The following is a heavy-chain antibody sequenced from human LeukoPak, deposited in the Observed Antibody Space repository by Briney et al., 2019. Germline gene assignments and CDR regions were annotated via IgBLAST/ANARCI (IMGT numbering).Heavy chain of an antibody. J-gene: IGHJ4*02. D-gene: IGHD6-6*01. CDR3: ARGRERSPFIAARRGGPNFDY. V-gene: IGHV4-59*12. Sequence: PSETLSLTCTVSGGSISSYYWSWIRQPPGKGLEWIGYIYHSGSTYYNPSLKSRVTISVDRSKNQFSLKLSSVTAADTAVYYCARGRERSPFIAARRGGPNFDYWGQGTLVTVSS. CDR2: IYHSGST. CDR1: GGSISSYY.